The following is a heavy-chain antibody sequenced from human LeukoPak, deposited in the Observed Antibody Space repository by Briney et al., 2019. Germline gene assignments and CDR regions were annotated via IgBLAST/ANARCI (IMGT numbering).Heavy chain of an antibody. J-gene: IGHJ3*02. D-gene: IGHD6-13*01. Sequence: GGSLRLSCAASGFTFSNAWMSWVRQGPGKGLEWVGRIRSDTDGGTIDYAAPVKGRFIILRDDSKNTLFLQMNSLRGEDTALYYCTTGQYSGSWPPTTFDIWGQGTMVTVSS. CDR2: IRSDTDGGTI. V-gene: IGHV3-15*01. CDR3: TTGQYSGSWPPTTFDI. CDR1: GFTFSNAW.